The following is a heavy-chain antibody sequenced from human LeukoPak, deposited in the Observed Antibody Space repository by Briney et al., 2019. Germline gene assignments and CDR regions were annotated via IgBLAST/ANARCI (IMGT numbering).Heavy chain of an antibody. D-gene: IGHD3-10*01. J-gene: IGHJ6*02. Sequence: SETLSLTCAVYGGSFSGYYWSWIRQPPGKGLEWIGEINHSGSTNYNPSLKSRVTISVDTSKNQFSLKLSSVTAADTAVYYCARKTSYYYGSGSLPRPGMDVWGQGTTVTVSS. CDR1: GGSFSGYY. CDR3: ARKTSYYYGSGSLPRPGMDV. V-gene: IGHV4-34*01. CDR2: INHSGST.